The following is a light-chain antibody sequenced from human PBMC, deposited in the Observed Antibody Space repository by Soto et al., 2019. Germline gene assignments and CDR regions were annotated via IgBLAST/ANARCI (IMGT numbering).Light chain of an antibody. CDR1: QSISSW. J-gene: IGKJ2*01. V-gene: IGKV1-5*01. CDR3: QQYNSYSSYT. CDR2: DAS. Sequence: DIQMTQSPSTLSASVGDRVTITCRASQSISSWSAWYQQKPGKAPKRLISDASSLESGVPSRFGGSGSGTEFTLTISSLQPDDFATYYCQQYNSYSSYTFGQGTKLEIK.